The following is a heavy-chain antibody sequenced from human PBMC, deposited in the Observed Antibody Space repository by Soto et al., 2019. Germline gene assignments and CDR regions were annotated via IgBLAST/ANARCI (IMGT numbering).Heavy chain of an antibody. Sequence: SETLSLTCTVSDGSIGSYYWTWIRQPPGKGLEWIGYIYYSGSTNYNPSLKSRVTISVDTSKNQFSLKLSSVTAADTAVYYCARDIMGTNYYYYGMDVWGQGTTVT. J-gene: IGHJ6*02. CDR2: IYYSGST. CDR1: DGSIGSYY. V-gene: IGHV4-59*01. CDR3: ARDIMGTNYYYYGMDV. D-gene: IGHD2-8*01.